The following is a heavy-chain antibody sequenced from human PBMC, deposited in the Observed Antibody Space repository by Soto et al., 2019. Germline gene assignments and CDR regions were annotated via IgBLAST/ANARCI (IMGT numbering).Heavy chain of an antibody. D-gene: IGHD6-13*01. CDR3: AREKYSSSWYDYGMDV. Sequence: LRLSCAASGFTFSSYSMNWVRQAPGKGLEWVSSISSSSSYIYYADSVKGRFTISRDNAKNSLYLQMNSLRAEDTAVYYCAREKYSSSWYDYGMDVWGQGTTVTVSS. J-gene: IGHJ6*02. V-gene: IGHV3-21*01. CDR1: GFTFSSYS. CDR2: ISSSSSYI.